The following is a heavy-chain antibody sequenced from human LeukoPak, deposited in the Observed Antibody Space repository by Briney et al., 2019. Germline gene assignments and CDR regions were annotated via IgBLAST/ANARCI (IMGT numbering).Heavy chain of an antibody. J-gene: IGHJ4*02. CDR2: IRQDGSQK. Sequence: GGSLRLSCAASGVTFSSSWMSWVRQAPGKGPEWVANIRQDGSQKYYVDSVKGRFTISRDNSKNTLYLQMNSLRAEDTAVYYCAKARIQLWLHVNWGQGTLVTVSS. V-gene: IGHV3-7*03. CDR3: AKARIQLWLHVN. D-gene: IGHD5-18*01. CDR1: GVTFSSSW.